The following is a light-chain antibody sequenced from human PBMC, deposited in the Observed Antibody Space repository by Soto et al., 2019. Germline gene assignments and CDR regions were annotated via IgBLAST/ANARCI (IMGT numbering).Light chain of an antibody. J-gene: IGLJ2*01. CDR3: QVWDSSRAVV. Sequence: SYDLTQPPSVSVAPGKTARITCGGNNIGSKSVHWYQQKPGQAPVLVIYYDSDRPSGIPERFSGSNSGNTATLTISRVEAGDEADYYCQVWDSSRAVVFGGGTKVTVL. CDR2: YDS. CDR1: NIGSKS. V-gene: IGLV3-21*04.